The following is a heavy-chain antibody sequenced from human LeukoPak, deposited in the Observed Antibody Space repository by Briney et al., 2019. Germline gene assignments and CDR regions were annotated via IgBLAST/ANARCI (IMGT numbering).Heavy chain of an antibody. D-gene: IGHD3-9*01. J-gene: IGHJ2*01. Sequence: PSETLSLTCTVSGGSISSYYWSWIRQPAGKGLEWIGRIYTSGSTNYNPSLKSRVTMSVDTSKNQFSLKLSSVTAADTAVYYCARVPDCDILIKDNWYFDLRGRGTLVTVSS. CDR2: IYTSGST. CDR3: ARVPDCDILIKDNWYFDL. CDR1: GGSISSYY. V-gene: IGHV4-4*07.